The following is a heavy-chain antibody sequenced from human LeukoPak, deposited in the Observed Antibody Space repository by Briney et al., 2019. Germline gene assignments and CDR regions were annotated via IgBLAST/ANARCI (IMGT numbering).Heavy chain of an antibody. V-gene: IGHV3-21*01. Sequence: GGSLRLSCVASGFTFSSYSMNWVRQAPGKELEWVSSMSVSSGLIYYGDSVKGRFTVSRGNAKNSLYLQMNSLRAEDTAVYYCAREFEGSASGAGYRGQGTLVTVSS. CDR2: MSVSSGLI. CDR1: GFTFSSYS. J-gene: IGHJ4*02. CDR3: AREFEGSASGAGY. D-gene: IGHD1-26*01.